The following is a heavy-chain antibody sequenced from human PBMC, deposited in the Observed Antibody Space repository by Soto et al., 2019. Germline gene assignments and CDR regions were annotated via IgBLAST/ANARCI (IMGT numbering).Heavy chain of an antibody. CDR3: ATGFRAENTPWGAVKYHYEGLDV. CDR1: GFTFRNHG. V-gene: IGHV3-33*01. J-gene: IGHJ6*02. D-gene: IGHD1-26*01. Sequence: PGESLKISCEASGFTFRNHGMHWVRQAPGKGLEWVAAIWHDGKNIYYADSVKGRFTISRDNSRDVVDLQMNGLRVDDTAVYFCATGFRAENTPWGAVKYHYEGLDVWGQGTTVTVSS. CDR2: IWHDGKNI.